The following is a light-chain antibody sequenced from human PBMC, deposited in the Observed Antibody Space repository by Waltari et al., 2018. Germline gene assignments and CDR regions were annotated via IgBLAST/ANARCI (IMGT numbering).Light chain of an antibody. Sequence: DIQMTQSPSSLSASVGARVTITWRASQDIRDYLGWFQKKPGKAPKSLIYAVSRLQSGVPSKFSGSGSGTDFTLTINSLQPEDFATYYCQQYNSYPWTFGQGTKVEIK. CDR3: QQYNSYPWT. CDR2: AVS. V-gene: IGKV1-16*02. J-gene: IGKJ1*01. CDR1: QDIRDY.